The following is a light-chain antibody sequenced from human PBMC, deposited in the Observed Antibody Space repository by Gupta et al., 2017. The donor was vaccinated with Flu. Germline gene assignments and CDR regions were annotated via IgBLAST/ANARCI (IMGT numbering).Light chain of an antibody. CDR2: RDV. V-gene: IGLV3-9*01. J-gene: IGLJ3*02. Sequence: SYELTQPLSVSVALGQTARVPCGGDKIGSKNVNWYQQRPGQAPVLVIYRDVNRPSGIPERFSGSNSGSTATLTITTAQVGDEADYYCQVWDSSTAVFGGGTKVTVL. CDR1: KIGSKN. CDR3: QVWDSSTAV.